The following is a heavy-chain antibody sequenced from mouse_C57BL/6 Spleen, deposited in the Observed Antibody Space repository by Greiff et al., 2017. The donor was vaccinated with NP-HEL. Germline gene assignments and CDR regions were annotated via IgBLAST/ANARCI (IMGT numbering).Heavy chain of an antibody. D-gene: IGHD1-1*01. CDR3: ARREYGSYWYFDV. J-gene: IGHJ1*03. Sequence: EVQLVESGGGLVKPGGSLKLSCAASGFTFSDYGMHWVRQAPEKGLAWVAYISSGSSTIYYADTVKGRFTISRDNAKNTLFLQMTSLRSEDTAMYYCARREYGSYWYFDVWGTGTTVTVSS. V-gene: IGHV5-17*01. CDR2: ISSGSSTI. CDR1: GFTFSDYG.